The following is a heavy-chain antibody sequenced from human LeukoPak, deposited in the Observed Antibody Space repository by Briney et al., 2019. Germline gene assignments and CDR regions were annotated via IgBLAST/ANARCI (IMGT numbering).Heavy chain of an antibody. Sequence: ASVKVSCKASGYTFTSYDINWVRQATGQGLEWMGWLNPNSGNTGFAQKFQGRVTMTRNTSISTAYMELTRLRSADPAVYYSARNKLEMPAISSSDQGTLVTVSS. D-gene: IGHD5-24*01. CDR3: ARNKLEMPAISS. V-gene: IGHV1-8*01. CDR2: LNPNSGNT. J-gene: IGHJ5*02. CDR1: GYTFTSYD.